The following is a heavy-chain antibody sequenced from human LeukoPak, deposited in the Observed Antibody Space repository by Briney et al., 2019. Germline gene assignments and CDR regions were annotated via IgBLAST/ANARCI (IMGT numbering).Heavy chain of an antibody. J-gene: IGHJ4*02. D-gene: IGHD3-16*01. CDR1: GGSIGSYY. Sequence: PSETLSLTCTVSGGSIGSYYWSWIRQPPGKGLEWIGEIHDGGSTTYHPSLKSRVTISVDKSKNQFSLTLTSVTAADTAVYFCARGAHYAWNSWGQGTLVTVSS. CDR2: IHDGGST. V-gene: IGHV4-59*12. CDR3: ARGAHYAWNS.